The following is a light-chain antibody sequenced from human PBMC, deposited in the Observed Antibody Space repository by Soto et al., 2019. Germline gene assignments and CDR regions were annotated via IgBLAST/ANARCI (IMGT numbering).Light chain of an antibody. CDR2: DAS. Sequence: EIVLTQSPVTLSLSPGERATLSCRASQSVRTYLAWYQVKPGQAPRLLIYDASNRATGIPARFSGSGSGTDFTLTISCLEPEDFAVYYCQQRSNWPWTFGQGTKVDIK. J-gene: IGKJ1*01. CDR3: QQRSNWPWT. V-gene: IGKV3-11*01. CDR1: QSVRTY.